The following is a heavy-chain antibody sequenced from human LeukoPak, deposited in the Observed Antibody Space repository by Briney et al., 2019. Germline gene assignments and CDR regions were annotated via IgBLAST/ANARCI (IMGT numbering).Heavy chain of an antibody. CDR3: ARDLVVVGSSSSYGMDV. J-gene: IGHJ6*02. V-gene: IGHV3-7*01. D-gene: IGHD2-15*01. CDR2: DK. Sequence: DKYSVDSVKGRFTISRDNAKNSLYLEMNSLRADDTAVYYCARDLVVVGSSSSYGMDVWGQGTTVTVSS.